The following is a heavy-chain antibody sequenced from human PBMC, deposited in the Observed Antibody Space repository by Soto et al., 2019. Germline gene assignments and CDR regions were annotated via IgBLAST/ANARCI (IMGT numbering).Heavy chain of an antibody. J-gene: IGHJ5*02. CDR2: IYYSGST. CDR3: AREVTVITFGGVIDLNWFDP. V-gene: IGHV4-31*03. CDR1: GVSISSGGYY. Sequence: SETLSLTCTVSGVSISSGGYYLSWLRQHPGKGLEWIGYIYYSGSTYYNPSLKSRVTISVDTSKNQFSLKLSSVTAADTAVYYCAREVTVITFGGVIDLNWFDPWGRGTLVTVSS. D-gene: IGHD3-16*02.